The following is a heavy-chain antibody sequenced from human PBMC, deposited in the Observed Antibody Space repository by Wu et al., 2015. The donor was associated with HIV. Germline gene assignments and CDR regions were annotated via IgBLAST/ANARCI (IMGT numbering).Heavy chain of an antibody. CDR3: ARDLITMVRGGTNWFDP. V-gene: IGHV1-18*01. D-gene: IGHD3-10*01. CDR2: ISAYNGNT. CDR1: GYTFTSYG. Sequence: QVQLVQSGAEVKKPGASVKVSCKASGYTFTSYGISWVRQAPGQGLEWMGWISAYNGNTNYAQKLQGRVTMTTDTSTSTAYMELRSLRSDDTAVYYCARDLITMVRGGTNWFDPWGQGTLVTVSS. J-gene: IGHJ5*02.